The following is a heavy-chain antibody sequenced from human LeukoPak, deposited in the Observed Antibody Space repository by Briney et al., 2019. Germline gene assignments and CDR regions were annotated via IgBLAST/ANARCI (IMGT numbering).Heavy chain of an antibody. Sequence: PGGSLRLSCAASGFTFSNAWMSWVRQAPGKGLEWVGRIKSKTDGGTTDYAAPVKGRFTISRDDSKNTLYLQMNSQKTEDTAVYYCTTGLGVITRSRYWGQGTLVTVSS. D-gene: IGHD3-10*01. V-gene: IGHV3-15*01. CDR2: IKSKTDGGTT. J-gene: IGHJ4*02. CDR3: TTGLGVITRSRY. CDR1: GFTFSNAW.